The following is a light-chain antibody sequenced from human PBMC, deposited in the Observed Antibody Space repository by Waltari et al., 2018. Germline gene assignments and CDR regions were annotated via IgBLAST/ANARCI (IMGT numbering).Light chain of an antibody. CDR2: AAT. CDR3: QQNYRTPPT. J-gene: IGKJ1*01. V-gene: IGKV1-39*01. CDR1: QSISDY. Sequence: DRVTITCRASQSISDYLNWFQVKPGRAPNRLIYAATGLQSGVPSRFNGSGSGAHFTLTISRLRPEDSASYFCQQNYRTPPTFGQGTKVEI.